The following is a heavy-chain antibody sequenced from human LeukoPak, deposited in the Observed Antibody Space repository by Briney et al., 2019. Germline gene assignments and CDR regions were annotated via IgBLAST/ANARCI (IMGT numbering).Heavy chain of an antibody. CDR3: ATDRAAVESYYYDS. J-gene: IGHJ4*02. CDR1: GGSISSGSYY. Sequence: PSQTLSLTCTVSGGSISSGSYYWSWIRQPAGKGLEWIGYIFHGGGTNCDPSLESRLTISLDTSNNQFSLKLRSVTPADTAVYYCATDRAAVESYYYDSWGQGTPVTVSS. CDR2: IFHGGGT. D-gene: IGHD3-10*01. V-gene: IGHV4-61*10.